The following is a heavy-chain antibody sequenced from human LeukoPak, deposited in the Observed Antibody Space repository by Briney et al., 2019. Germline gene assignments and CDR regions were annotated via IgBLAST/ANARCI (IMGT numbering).Heavy chain of an antibody. V-gene: IGHV4-59*01. Sequence: SETLSLTCTVSGGSISSYYWSWIRQPPGKGLEWIGYIYYSERTNYNPSLKSRVTISVDTSKNQFSLKLSSVTAADTAVYYCARHPSGYSYGFDYWGQGTLVTVSS. CDR2: IYYSERT. CDR1: GGSISSYY. J-gene: IGHJ4*02. D-gene: IGHD5-18*01. CDR3: ARHPSGYSYGFDY.